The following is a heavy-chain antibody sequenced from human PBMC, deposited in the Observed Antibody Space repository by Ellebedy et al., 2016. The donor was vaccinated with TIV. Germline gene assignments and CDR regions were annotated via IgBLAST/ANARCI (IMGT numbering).Heavy chain of an antibody. CDR2: INPSGGST. CDR3: ARDVTIFGVANYYYYGMDV. CDR1: GYTFTSYY. Sequence: ASVKVSXKASGYTFTSYYMHWVRQAPGQGLEWMGIINPSGGSTGYAQKFQGRVTMTRDTSTSTVYMELSSLRSEDTAVYYCARDVTIFGVANYYYYGMDVWGQGTTVTVSS. J-gene: IGHJ6*02. D-gene: IGHD3-3*01. V-gene: IGHV1-46*01.